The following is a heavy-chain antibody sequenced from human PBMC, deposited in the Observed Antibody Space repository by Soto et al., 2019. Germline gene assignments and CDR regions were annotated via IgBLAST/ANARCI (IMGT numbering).Heavy chain of an antibody. CDR1: GGSISSGGYY. Sequence: SETLSLTCTVSGGSISSGGYYWSWIRQHPGKGLEWIGYIYYSGSTYYNPSLKSRVTISVDTSKSQFSLKLSSVTAADTAVYYCARATGPVVAATRLYYYGMDVWGQGTTVTVSS. D-gene: IGHD2-15*01. V-gene: IGHV4-31*03. CDR3: ARATGPVVAATRLYYYGMDV. J-gene: IGHJ6*02. CDR2: IYYSGST.